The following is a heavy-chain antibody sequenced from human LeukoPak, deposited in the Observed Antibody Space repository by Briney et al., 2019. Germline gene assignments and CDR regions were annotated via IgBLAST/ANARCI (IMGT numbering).Heavy chain of an antibody. CDR3: ARTVAGTWGDFDY. J-gene: IGHJ4*02. CDR1: GFTFSSYA. Sequence: GGSLRLSCAASGFTFSSYAMHWVRQAPGKGLEWVAVISYDGSNKYYADSVKGLFTISRDNSKNTLYLQMNSLRAEDTAVYYCARTVAGTWGDFDYWGQGTLVTVSS. V-gene: IGHV3-30-3*01. D-gene: IGHD6-19*01. CDR2: ISYDGSNK.